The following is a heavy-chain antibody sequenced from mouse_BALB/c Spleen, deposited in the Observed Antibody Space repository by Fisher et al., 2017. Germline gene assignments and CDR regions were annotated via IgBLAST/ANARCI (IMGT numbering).Heavy chain of an antibody. V-gene: IGHV10S3*01. J-gene: IGHJ4*01. CDR3: VRDGYAMDY. Sequence: FTISRDDSQSMLYLQMNNLKTEDTAMYYCVRDGYAMDYWGQGTSVTVSS.